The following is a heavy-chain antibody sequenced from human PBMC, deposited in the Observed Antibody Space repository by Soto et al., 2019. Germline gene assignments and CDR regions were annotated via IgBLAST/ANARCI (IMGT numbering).Heavy chain of an antibody. J-gene: IGHJ4*02. CDR3: ARGSPGPVDH. V-gene: IGHV1-8*01. CDR2: MNPHSGDT. Sequence: GASVKVSCKASGYSFTSLHFNWVRQATGQGLEWIGWMNPHSGDTGSAQRFQGRVTMARNTSINTAYMELRSLRSQDTAVYCCARGSPGPVDHWGQGTQVTVSS. D-gene: IGHD3-10*01. CDR1: GYSFTSLH.